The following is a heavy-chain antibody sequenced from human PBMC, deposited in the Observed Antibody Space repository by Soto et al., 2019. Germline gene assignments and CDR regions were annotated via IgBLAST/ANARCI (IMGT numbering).Heavy chain of an antibody. CDR2: IIPIFGAA. D-gene: IGHD1-1*01. CDR1: GGTFSRYT. CDR3: AQDANGTSLAY. Sequence: QVQLVQSGAEVKKPGSSVKVSCKASGGTFSRYTISWVRQAPGQGLEWMGGIIPIFGAAKYAQKFQDRVTVTAGESSSTAYMELSRLRSEDTAVYYCAQDANGTSLAYWGQGTVVTVSP. J-gene: IGHJ4*02. V-gene: IGHV1-69*01.